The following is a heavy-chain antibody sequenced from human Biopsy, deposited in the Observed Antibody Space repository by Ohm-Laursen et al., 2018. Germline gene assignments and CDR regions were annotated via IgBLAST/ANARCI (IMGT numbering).Heavy chain of an antibody. CDR2: IIPILRTT. CDR3: AKQWSYYESFTQHYRGDFDY. D-gene: IGHD3-16*01. J-gene: IGHJ4*02. V-gene: IGHV1-69*11. CDR1: TGTFNSYG. Sequence: SVKVSCKAPTGTFNSYGIIWVRQAPGQGLEWMGRIIPILRTTAYAQTFLGRVTITADSPTSTVDMELTSLTSDDTAVYFCAKQWSYYESFTQHYRGDFDYWGQGTLVIVSS.